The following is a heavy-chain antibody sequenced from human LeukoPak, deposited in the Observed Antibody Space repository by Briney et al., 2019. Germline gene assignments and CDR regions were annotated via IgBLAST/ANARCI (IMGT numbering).Heavy chain of an antibody. CDR3: ARDKNYDILTGYYSAEYFQH. CDR2: INSDGSST. D-gene: IGHD3-9*01. CDR1: GFSFSSYR. J-gene: IGHJ1*01. Sequence: GGSLRLSCAASGFSFSSYRMHWVRQAPGKGLVWVSRINSDGSSTSYADSVKGRFTISRDNAKNTLYLQMNSLRAEDTAVYYCARDKNYDILTGYYSAEYFQHWGQGTLVTVSS. V-gene: IGHV3-74*01.